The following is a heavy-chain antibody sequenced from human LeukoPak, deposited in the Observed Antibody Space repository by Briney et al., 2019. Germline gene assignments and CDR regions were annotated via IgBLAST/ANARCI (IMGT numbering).Heavy chain of an antibody. Sequence: MTSETLSLTCTVSGGSISSYYWSWIRQPPGKGLEWIGYIYYSGSTNYNPSLKSRVTISVDTSKNQFSLKLSSVTAADTAVYYCAVAPIPVVPAAMGGWFDPWGQGTMVTVSS. D-gene: IGHD2-2*01. CDR2: IYYSGST. V-gene: IGHV4-59*01. CDR3: AVAPIPVVPAAMGGWFDP. CDR1: GGSISSYY. J-gene: IGHJ5*02.